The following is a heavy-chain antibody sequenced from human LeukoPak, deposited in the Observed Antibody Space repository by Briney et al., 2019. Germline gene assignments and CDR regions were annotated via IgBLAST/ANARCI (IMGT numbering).Heavy chain of an antibody. D-gene: IGHD2/OR15-2a*01. CDR1: GGSISNYY. CDR2: IHYSGNT. J-gene: IGHJ4*02. CDR3: AREGTSDYYLGIDY. V-gene: IGHV4-59*13. Sequence: PSETLSLTCVVSGGSISNYYWSWIRQPPGKRLEWIGYIHYSGNTYYDPSLKSRVTISVDTSKNQFSLKLTSVTAADTAMYYCAREGTSDYYLGIDYWGQGTLLTVSS.